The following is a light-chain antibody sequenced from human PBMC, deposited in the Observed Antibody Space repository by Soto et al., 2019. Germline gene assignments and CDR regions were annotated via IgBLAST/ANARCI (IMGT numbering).Light chain of an antibody. Sequence: QSVLTQPASVSGSPGQSITFSCTGTSSDVGIYNLVSWYQQLPGKAPKLMIYEDNKRPSGVSDRFSGSKSGNTASLTISGLQAEDEADYYCCSYAGINTFFVFGTGTKVTV. V-gene: IGLV2-23*01. CDR1: SSDVGIYNL. J-gene: IGLJ1*01. CDR3: CSYAGINTFFV. CDR2: EDN.